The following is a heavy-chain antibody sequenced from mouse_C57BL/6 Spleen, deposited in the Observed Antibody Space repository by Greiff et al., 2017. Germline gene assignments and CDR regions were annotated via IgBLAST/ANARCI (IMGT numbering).Heavy chain of an antibody. Sequence: VQLQQSGAELARPGASVKMSCKASGYTFTSYTMHWVKQRPGQGLEWIGYINPSSGYTKYNQKFKDKATLTADKSSSTAYMQLSSLTSEDSAVYYCAREVYDYDAWFAYWGQGTLVTVSA. CDR2: INPSSGYT. CDR3: AREVYDYDAWFAY. J-gene: IGHJ3*01. CDR1: GYTFTSYT. D-gene: IGHD2-4*01. V-gene: IGHV1-4*01.